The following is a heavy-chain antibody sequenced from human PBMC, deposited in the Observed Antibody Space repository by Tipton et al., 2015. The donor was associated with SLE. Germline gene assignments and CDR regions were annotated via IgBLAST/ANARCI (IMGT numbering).Heavy chain of an antibody. D-gene: IGHD3-22*01. J-gene: IGHJ5*02. CDR2: IYYSGNT. Sequence: TLSLTCTVSGGSISSNYWSWFRQPPGKGLEWIGYIYYSGNTKYNPSPKSRVTISLDTSRTQFSLKLSSVTAADTAVYYCARDGRGYCDNSGCSEYHWFDPWGQGTLVTVSS. CDR1: GGSISSNY. V-gene: IGHV4-59*01. CDR3: ARDGRGYCDNSGCSEYHWFDP.